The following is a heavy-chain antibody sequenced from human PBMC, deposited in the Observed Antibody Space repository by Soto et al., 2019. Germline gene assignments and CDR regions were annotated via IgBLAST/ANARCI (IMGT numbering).Heavy chain of an antibody. J-gene: IGHJ4*02. Sequence: GGSLRLSCAASGFTFSSYAMSWVRQAPGKGLEWVSAISGGGGGTYYVDSVKGRFTISRDNAKNTLYLQMNSLRVEDTAAYYCARVTGARHYDTWGQGALVTVSS. V-gene: IGHV3-23*01. D-gene: IGHD3-22*01. CDR2: ISGGGGGT. CDR1: GFTFSSYA. CDR3: ARVTGARHYDT.